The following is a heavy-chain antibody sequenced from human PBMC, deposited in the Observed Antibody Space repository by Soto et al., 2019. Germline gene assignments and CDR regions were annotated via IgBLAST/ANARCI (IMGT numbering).Heavy chain of an antibody. J-gene: IGHJ3*01. CDR2: INWNGAYS. V-gene: IGHV3-9*01. D-gene: IGHD6-19*01. Sequence: EVQLVESGGNLARPGESLRLSCTASGFKFDDYAFHWVRQAPGKGPEWVSGINWNGAYSGYADSVKGRFTISRDNAGNSVYLQMDTLRPEDTALYYCARVHSSGWYVEPYDAWGQGTMATVSS. CDR1: GFKFDDYA. CDR3: ARVHSSGWYVEPYDA.